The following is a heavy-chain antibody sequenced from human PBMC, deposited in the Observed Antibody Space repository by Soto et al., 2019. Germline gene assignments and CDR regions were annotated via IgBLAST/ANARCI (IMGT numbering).Heavy chain of an antibody. CDR1: GYSFTNYW. J-gene: IGHJ4*02. D-gene: IGHD2-2*02. Sequence: GESLKISCTGSGYSFTNYWIGWVRQMPGKGLEWMGIIYPGDSNTRYSPSFQGQVTISADKSISTAYLQWSSLKASDTAMYFCARQGYCSNTVCYTVDYWGQGTLVTVSS. V-gene: IGHV5-51*01. CDR2: IYPGDSNT. CDR3: ARQGYCSNTVCYTVDY.